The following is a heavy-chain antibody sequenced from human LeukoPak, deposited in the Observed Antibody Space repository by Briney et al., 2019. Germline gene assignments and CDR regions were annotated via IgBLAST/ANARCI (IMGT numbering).Heavy chain of an antibody. V-gene: IGHV1-2*02. Sequence: ASVKVSCKASGYTFTGYYMHWVRQAPGQGLEWMGWINPNSGGTNYAQKFQGRVTMTRDTSISTAYMELSRLRSDDTAVYYCARGAVRYFDVNWFDPWGQGTLVTVSS. CDR3: ARGAVRYFDVNWFDP. D-gene: IGHD3-9*01. CDR2: INPNSGGT. J-gene: IGHJ5*02. CDR1: GYTFTGYY.